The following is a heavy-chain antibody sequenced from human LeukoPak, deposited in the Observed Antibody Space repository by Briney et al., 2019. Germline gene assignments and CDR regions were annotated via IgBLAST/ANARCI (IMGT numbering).Heavy chain of an antibody. CDR2: ISDSGST. CDR3: AREKSYDFWSGYWNWFDP. Sequence: SSETLSLTCVVSGGSLSTHHWSWIRQSPGRGLEWIGYISDSGSTNYNPSLKSRVTISVDTSKNQFSLKLSSVTAADTAVYYCAREKSYDFWSGYWNWFDPWGQGTLVTVSS. V-gene: IGHV4-59*11. D-gene: IGHD3-3*01. CDR1: GGSLSTHH. J-gene: IGHJ5*02.